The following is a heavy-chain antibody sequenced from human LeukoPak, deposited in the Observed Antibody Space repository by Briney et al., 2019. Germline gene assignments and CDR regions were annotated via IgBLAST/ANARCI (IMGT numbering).Heavy chain of an antibody. J-gene: IGHJ3*02. V-gene: IGHV4-39*01. D-gene: IGHD3-10*01. CDR1: GGSISSSSYY. CDR2: IYYSGST. Sequence: PSETLSLTCTVSGGSISSSSYYWGWIRQPPGKGLEWIGSIYYSGSTYYNPSLKSRVTISVATSKNQFSLKLSSVTAADTAVYYCAVGRPSRGVIDAFDIWGQGTMVTVSS. CDR3: AVGRPSRGVIDAFDI.